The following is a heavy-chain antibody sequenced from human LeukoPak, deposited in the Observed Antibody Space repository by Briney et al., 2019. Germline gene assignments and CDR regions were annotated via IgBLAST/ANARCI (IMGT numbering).Heavy chain of an antibody. CDR2: INAGNGNT. Sequence: ASVKVSCKACGYTFTSYAMHWVRQAPGQRLEWMGWINAGNGNTKYSQKFQGRVTITRDTSASTAYMELSSLRSEDTAVYYCARGVAGRSWFDPWGQGTLVTVSS. CDR3: ARGVAGRSWFDP. V-gene: IGHV1-3*01. J-gene: IGHJ5*02. CDR1: GYTFTSYA. D-gene: IGHD6-19*01.